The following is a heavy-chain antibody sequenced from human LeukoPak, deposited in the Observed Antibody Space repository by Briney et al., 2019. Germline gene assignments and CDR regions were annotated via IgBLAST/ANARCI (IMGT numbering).Heavy chain of an antibody. CDR2: ISYSGST. J-gene: IGHJ4*02. Sequence: SETLSLTCTVSGDSITNYYWSWIRQPPGKGLEWIGYISYSGSTDYNPSLKSRVTISVDMSKNQFSLKLSSVTAADTAVYYCARGSWQGHFDYWGQGTLVTVPS. CDR1: GDSITNYY. CDR3: ARGSWQGHFDY. D-gene: IGHD3-10*01. V-gene: IGHV4-59*12.